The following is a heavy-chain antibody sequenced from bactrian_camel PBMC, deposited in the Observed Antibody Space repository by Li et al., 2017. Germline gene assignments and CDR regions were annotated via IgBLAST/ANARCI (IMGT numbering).Heavy chain of an antibody. CDR1: GDRYGSAA. J-gene: IGHJ4*01. CDR2: IYYYDGST. D-gene: IGHD2*01. Sequence: VQLVESGGGSVQAGGSLNLPCVISGDRYGSAAWFRQAPEKEREGVAYIYYYDGSTYLSDPVKGRFTISRDMTENTLYLQMDNLKPEDTAMYYCGAGRCRWSSVDGEQHYFDPKYWGQGTQVTVS. CDR3: GAGRCRWSSVDGEQHYFDPKY. V-gene: IGHV3S68*01.